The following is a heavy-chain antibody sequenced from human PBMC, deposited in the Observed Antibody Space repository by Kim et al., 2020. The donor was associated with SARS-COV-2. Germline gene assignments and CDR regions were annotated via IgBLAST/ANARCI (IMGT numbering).Heavy chain of an antibody. CDR1: GFTFSSYA. CDR2: ISGSGGST. Sequence: GGSLRLSCAASGFTFSSYAMSWVRQAPGKGLEWVSAISGSGGSTYYADSVKGRFTISRDNSKNTLYLQMNSLRAEDTAVYYCAKAKGRAYGYRYYGMDVWGQGTTVTVSS. CDR3: AKAKGRAYGYRYYGMDV. D-gene: IGHD5-18*01. V-gene: IGHV3-23*01. J-gene: IGHJ6*02.